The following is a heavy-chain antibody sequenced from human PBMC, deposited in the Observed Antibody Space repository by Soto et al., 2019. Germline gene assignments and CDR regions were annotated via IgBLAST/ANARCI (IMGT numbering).Heavy chain of an antibody. CDR1: GFTFNRYG. CDR2: VSGYNGDT. CDR3: AIDRSRTSIYYYYYGMDV. J-gene: IGHJ6*02. Sequence: QDQLVQSGAEVKKTGASVMVSCKAAGFTFNRYGISWVRQAPGQGLEWLGGVSGYNGDTNYAQKFQGRVTLTPDTSTSTAYMELRSLKSDDTAVYYCAIDRSRTSIYYYYYGMDVWGQGTTVTVSS. V-gene: IGHV1-18*04. D-gene: IGHD2-2*01.